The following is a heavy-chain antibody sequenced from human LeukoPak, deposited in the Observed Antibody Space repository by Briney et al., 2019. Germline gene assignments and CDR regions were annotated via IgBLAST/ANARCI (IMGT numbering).Heavy chain of an antibody. Sequence: SETLSLTCTVSGGSISSGGYYWSWIRQHPGKGLEWIGYIYYSGSTYYNPSLKSRVTISVDTSKNQFSLKLSSVTTADTAVYYCATEWGYSLDPWGQGTLVTVSS. CDR3: ATEWGYSLDP. CDR1: GGSISSGGYY. D-gene: IGHD1-26*01. CDR2: IYYSGST. V-gene: IGHV4-31*03. J-gene: IGHJ5*02.